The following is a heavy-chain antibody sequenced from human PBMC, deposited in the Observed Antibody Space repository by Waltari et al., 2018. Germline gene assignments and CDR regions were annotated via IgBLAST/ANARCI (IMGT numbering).Heavy chain of an antibody. Sequence: EVQLVESGGGLIQPGGSLRLSCAASGFTVSSNYMSWVRQAPGKGLEWVSVIYSGGRTYYADSVKGRFTISRDNSKNTLYLRMNSLRAEDTAVYYCARDLAAAGTLGYWGQGTLVTVSS. CDR3: ARDLAAAGTLGY. J-gene: IGHJ4*02. D-gene: IGHD6-13*01. V-gene: IGHV3-53*01. CDR1: GFTVSSNY. CDR2: IYSGGRT.